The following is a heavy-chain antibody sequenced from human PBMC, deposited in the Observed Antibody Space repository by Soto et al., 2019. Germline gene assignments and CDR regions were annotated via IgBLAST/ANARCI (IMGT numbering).Heavy chain of an antibody. CDR2: ISGSGGST. CDR1: GFTFSSYA. CDR3: AKLVGSGYYSDAFDI. D-gene: IGHD3-22*01. Sequence: PGGALRLSCAASGFTFSSYAMSWVRQAPGKGLEWVSAISGSGGSTYYADSVKGRFTISRDNSKNTLYLQMNSLRAEDTAVYYCAKLVGSGYYSDAFDIWGQGTMVTVSS. J-gene: IGHJ3*02. V-gene: IGHV3-23*01.